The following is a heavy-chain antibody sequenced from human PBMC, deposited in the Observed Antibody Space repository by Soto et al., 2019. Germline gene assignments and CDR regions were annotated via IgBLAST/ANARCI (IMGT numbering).Heavy chain of an antibody. CDR2: ISYDGSNK. J-gene: IGHJ6*03. Sequence: QVQLVESGGGVVQPGRSLRLSCAASGFTFSSYGMHWVRQAPGKGLEWVAVISYDGSNKYYADSVKGRFTISRDNSKNTLYLQMNSLRAEDTTVYYCAKSRYNWNYYYYYMDVWGKGTTVTVSS. CDR1: GFTFSSYG. CDR3: AKSRYNWNYYYYYMDV. D-gene: IGHD1-20*01. V-gene: IGHV3-30*18.